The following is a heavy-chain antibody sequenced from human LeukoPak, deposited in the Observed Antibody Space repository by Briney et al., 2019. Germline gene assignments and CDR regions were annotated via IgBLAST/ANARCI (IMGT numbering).Heavy chain of an antibody. D-gene: IGHD2-21*02. V-gene: IGHV3-23*01. CDR1: GFNFTNYV. Sequence: PGGSLRLSCAASGFNFTNYVMNWVRQTPGKGLEWVSSISGSGDSTFYADSVKGRFSISRDNSKNTLYLQVNGLRTEDTAVYYCAKDRLLNCRGDCYIFDYWGQGTVVTVSS. CDR3: AKDRLLNCRGDCYIFDY. J-gene: IGHJ4*02. CDR2: ISGSGDST.